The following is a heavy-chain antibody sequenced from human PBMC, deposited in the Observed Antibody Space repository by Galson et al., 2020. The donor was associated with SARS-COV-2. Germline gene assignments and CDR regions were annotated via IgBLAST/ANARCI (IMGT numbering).Heavy chain of an antibody. D-gene: IGHD5-18*01. V-gene: IGHV1-8*01. J-gene: IGHJ6*02. CDR1: GYTFTSYD. Sequence: ASVKVSCKASGYTFTSYDINWVRQATGQGLKWMGWMNPNSGNTGYAQKFQGRVTMTRNTSISTAYMELSSLRSEDTAVYYCARYPLRDTAMVAMQSGMDVWGQGTTVTVSS. CDR2: MNPNSGNT. CDR3: ARYPLRDTAMVAMQSGMDV.